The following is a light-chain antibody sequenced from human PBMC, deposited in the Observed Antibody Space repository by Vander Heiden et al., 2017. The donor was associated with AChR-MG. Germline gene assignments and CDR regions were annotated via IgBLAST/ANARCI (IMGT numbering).Light chain of an antibody. V-gene: IGLV1-47*01. CDR3: AAWDNSLNNWV. Sequence: QSVLPQPPSASGTPGQRVTISCSGGSDNSGSNYVYWYQQLPGTAPKLLIYKNNQWPSGVPDRFSGSKSGTSASLAISGLRSEDEADYYCAAWDNSLNNWVFGGGTKLTVL. CDR2: KNN. J-gene: IGLJ3*02. CDR1: SDNSGSNY.